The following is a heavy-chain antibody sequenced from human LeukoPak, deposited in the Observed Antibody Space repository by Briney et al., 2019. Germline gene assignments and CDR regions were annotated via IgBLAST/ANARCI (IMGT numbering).Heavy chain of an antibody. CDR2: INPSCVSA. D-gene: IGHD3-10*01. CDR3: ARDGKGGSGSHPGY. CDR1: GYTFTSYY. V-gene: IGHV1-46*01. J-gene: IGHJ4*02. Sequence: ASVKVSCKSSGYTFTSYYMHWVRQAPGQGLEWIGIINPSCVSASYAQKFQCRVTMTRDTSTSTVYMELSSLRSEDTAVYYCARDGKGGSGSHPGYWGQGILVNVYS.